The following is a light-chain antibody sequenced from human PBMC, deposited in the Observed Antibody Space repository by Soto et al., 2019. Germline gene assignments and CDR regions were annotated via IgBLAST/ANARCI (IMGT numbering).Light chain of an antibody. CDR3: QQYDNWPLT. J-gene: IGKJ4*01. V-gene: IGKV3-15*01. CDR2: GAS. CDR1: QSVGSS. Sequence: EIVLTQSPGTLSLSPGERATPSCRASQSVGSSLSWYQQKPGQAPRFLIYGASTRATGIPARFSGSGSGTEFTLTISSLQSEDFAVYYCQQYDNWPLTFGGGTKVDIK.